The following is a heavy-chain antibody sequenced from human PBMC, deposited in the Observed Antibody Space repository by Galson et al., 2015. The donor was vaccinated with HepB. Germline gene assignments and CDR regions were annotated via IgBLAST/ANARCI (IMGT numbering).Heavy chain of an antibody. J-gene: IGHJ4*02. V-gene: IGHV3-30*18. D-gene: IGHD3-22*01. CDR2: ISYDGSNK. CDR1: GFTFSSYG. CDR3: AKSPTYYYDSSGYNDY. Sequence: SLRLSCAASGFTFSSYGMHWVRQAPGKGLEWVAVISYDGSNKYYADSVKGRFTISRDNSKNTLYLQMNSLRAEDTAVYYCAKSPTYYYDSSGYNDYWGQGTLVTVSS.